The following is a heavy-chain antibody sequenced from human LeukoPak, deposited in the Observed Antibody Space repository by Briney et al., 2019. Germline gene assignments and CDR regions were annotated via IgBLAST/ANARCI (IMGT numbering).Heavy chain of an antibody. Sequence: GGSLRLSCAASGFTFSSYAMSWVRQAPGKGLEWVSAISGSGGSTYYADSVKGRFTISRDNSKNTLYLQMNSLRAEDTAVYYCAKDSSGWYGSSWFDPWGQGTLVTVSS. D-gene: IGHD6-19*01. V-gene: IGHV3-23*01. CDR2: ISGSGGST. CDR3: AKDSSGWYGSSWFDP. J-gene: IGHJ5*02. CDR1: GFTFSSYA.